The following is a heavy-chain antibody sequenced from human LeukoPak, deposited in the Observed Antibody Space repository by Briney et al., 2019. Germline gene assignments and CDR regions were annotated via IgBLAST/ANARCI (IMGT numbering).Heavy chain of an antibody. Sequence: GGSLRLSCAASGFILSNHWMTWVRQAPGKGPEWVANMNKDGSEKYYADSVKGRFTISKDNAKNSLYLQMNSLRAEDTALYHCARNNGMDVWGQGTTVIVSS. CDR3: ARNNGMDV. CDR1: GFILSNHW. V-gene: IGHV3-7*03. CDR2: MNKDGSEK. J-gene: IGHJ6*02.